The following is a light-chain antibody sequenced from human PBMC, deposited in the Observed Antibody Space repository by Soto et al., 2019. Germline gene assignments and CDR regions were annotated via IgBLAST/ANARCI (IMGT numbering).Light chain of an antibody. J-gene: IGLJ1*01. Sequence: QSALTQPASVSGSPGQSITISCTGTSSDVGGYKYVSWYQQHPGKAPKLMIYDIRNRPSGVSNRFSGSKSGNTASLTISGLQAEDEADYYCSSYKSSSTRVFGTGTKLTGL. CDR3: SSYKSSSTRV. CDR1: SSDVGGYKY. V-gene: IGLV2-14*03. CDR2: DIR.